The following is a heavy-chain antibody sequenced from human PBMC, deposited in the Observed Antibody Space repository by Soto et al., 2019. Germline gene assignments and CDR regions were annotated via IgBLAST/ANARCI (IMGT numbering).Heavy chain of an antibody. CDR3: ARGVVRGATPCFDP. V-gene: IGHV4-4*02. CDR2: IYHSGST. Sequence: SETLSLTCAVSGGSISSSNWWSWVRQPPGKGLEWIGEIYHSGSTNYNPSLKSRVTISVDKSKNQFSLKLSSVTAADTAVYYCARGVVRGATPCFDPWGQGTLVTVSS. CDR1: GGSISSSNW. D-gene: IGHD3-10*01. J-gene: IGHJ5*02.